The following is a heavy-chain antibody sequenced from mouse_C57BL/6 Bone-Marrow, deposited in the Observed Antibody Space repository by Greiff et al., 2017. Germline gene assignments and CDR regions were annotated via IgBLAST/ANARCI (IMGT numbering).Heavy chain of an antibody. CDR3: ASDMDY. CDR1: YFAFMASA. V-gene: IGHV1-49*01. Sequence: LQQSGAEFVRPGSSVKLSCKASYFAFMASAMHWVKQRPGHGLEWIGSFTMYGDATKYSENFKGKATLTANTSSSTAYLELSSLTSEDSAVXYCASDMDYWGQGTSVTVSS. CDR2: FTMYGDAT. J-gene: IGHJ4*01.